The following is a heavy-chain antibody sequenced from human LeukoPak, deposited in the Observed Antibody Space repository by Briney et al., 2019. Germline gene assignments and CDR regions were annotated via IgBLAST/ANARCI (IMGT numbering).Heavy chain of an antibody. D-gene: IGHD1-26*01. V-gene: IGHV3-48*01. CDR2: ISSSSSTI. J-gene: IGHJ4*02. CDR3: ARDPISLDSGSYSSFDY. CDR1: GFTFSSHS. Sequence: PGGSLRLSCAASGFTFSSHSMNWVRQAPGKGLEWVSYISSSSSTIYYADSVKGRFTISRDNAKNSLYLQMNSLRAEDTAVYYCARDPISLDSGSYSSFDYWGQGTLVTVSS.